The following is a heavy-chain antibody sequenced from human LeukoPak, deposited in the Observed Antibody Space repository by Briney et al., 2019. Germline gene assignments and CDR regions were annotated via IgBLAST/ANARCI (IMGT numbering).Heavy chain of an antibody. V-gene: IGHV3-30-3*01. CDR2: ISYDGSNK. J-gene: IGHJ4*02. CDR3: ARVSVGDYYDYFDY. Sequence: GGSLRLSCAASGFTFSSYAMHWVRQAPGKGLEWVAVISYDGSNKYYADSVKGRFTISRDNSKNTLYLQMNSLRAEDTAVYYCARVSVGDYYDYFDYWGQGTLVTVSS. D-gene: IGHD4-17*01. CDR1: GFTFSSYA.